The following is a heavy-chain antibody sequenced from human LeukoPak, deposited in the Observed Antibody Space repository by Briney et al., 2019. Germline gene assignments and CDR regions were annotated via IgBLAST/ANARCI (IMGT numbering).Heavy chain of an antibody. CDR2: IYYNGGT. CDR1: GGSISSYY. D-gene: IGHD1-26*01. V-gene: IGHV4-59*01. Sequence: PSETLSLTCSVSGGSISSYYWSWIRQSPGRGLEWIGYIYYNGGTNYNPSLKSRVTISVDTSKNQFSLRLSSVTAADTAVYFCARGVQWYYYYYMDVWGKGTTVTVSS. J-gene: IGHJ6*03. CDR3: ARGVQWYYYYYMDV.